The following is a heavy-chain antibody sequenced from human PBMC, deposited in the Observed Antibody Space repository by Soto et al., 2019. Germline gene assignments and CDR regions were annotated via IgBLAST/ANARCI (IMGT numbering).Heavy chain of an antibody. J-gene: IGHJ3*02. D-gene: IGHD3-16*02. Sequence: PGESLKISCKGSGYSFTSYWISWVRQMPGKGLEWMGRIDPGDSETNYSPSFQGHVTISADKSISTAYVQWSSLKASGTAMYYCARGESRSYHWYGDAFDIWGQGTKVTVSS. CDR1: GYSFTSYW. CDR2: IDPGDSET. CDR3: ARGESRSYHWYGDAFDI. V-gene: IGHV5-10-1*01.